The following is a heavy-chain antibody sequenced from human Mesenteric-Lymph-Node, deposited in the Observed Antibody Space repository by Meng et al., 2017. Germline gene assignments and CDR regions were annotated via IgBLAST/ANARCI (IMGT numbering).Heavy chain of an antibody. J-gene: IGHJ6*02. Sequence: ETLSLTCAASGFTVSSNYMSWVRQAPGKGLEWVSVIYSGGSTYYADSVKGRFTISRDNSKNTLYLQMNSLRAEDTAVYYCAREDYDSSGYYYYYYGMDVWGQGTTVTVSS. CDR2: IYSGGST. CDR1: GFTVSSNY. D-gene: IGHD3-22*01. V-gene: IGHV3-66*02. CDR3: AREDYDSSGYYYYYYGMDV.